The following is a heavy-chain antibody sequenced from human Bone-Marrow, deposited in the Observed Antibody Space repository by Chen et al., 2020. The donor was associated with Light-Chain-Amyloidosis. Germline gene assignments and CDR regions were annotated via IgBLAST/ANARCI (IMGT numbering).Heavy chain of an antibody. J-gene: IGHJ4*02. CDR1: GFSFSNAW. V-gene: IGHV3-15*01. CDR2: MKSEGDGGTT. CDR3: ASDGGLVVVEAAV. Sequence: EVRLVESGGGVVKPGGSLRLSCEASGFSFSNAWVTWVRQAPGKGLEWLGRMKSEGDGGTTAFAASVQGRFGISRDQTRNTVYLQMSSLKSDDTAIYYCASDGGLVVVEAAVWGQGTQVTVSS. D-gene: IGHD2-21*01.